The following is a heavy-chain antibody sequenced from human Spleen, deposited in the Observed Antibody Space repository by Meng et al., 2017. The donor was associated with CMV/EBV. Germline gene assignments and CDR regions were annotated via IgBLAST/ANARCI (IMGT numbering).Heavy chain of an antibody. D-gene: IGHD7-27*01. Sequence: GGSLRLSCAASGFTFSSYAMSWVRQAPGKGLEWVANINEEGTEEFYVDSVKGRFTISRDNAKNSLYLQMNSLRAEDTAVYYCARDPVWGSHIDYWGQGTLVTVSS. CDR3: ARDPVWGSHIDY. CDR2: INEEGTEE. CDR1: GFTFSSYA. V-gene: IGHV3-7*01. J-gene: IGHJ4*02.